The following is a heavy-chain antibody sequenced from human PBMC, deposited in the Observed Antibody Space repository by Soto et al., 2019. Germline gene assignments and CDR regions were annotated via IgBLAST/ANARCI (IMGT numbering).Heavy chain of an antibody. CDR1: GYTFTSNG. CDR2: ISAYNGNT. Sequence: QVQLVQSGAEVKKPGASVKVSCKASGYTFTSNGISWVRQAPGQGLEWMGWISAYNGNTNYAQKLQGRVTMTTDTHTSTAYMELRSLRSDDTAVYYCARDLAYCGGDCYPIDYWGQGTLVTVSS. D-gene: IGHD2-21*02. V-gene: IGHV1-18*01. J-gene: IGHJ4*02. CDR3: ARDLAYCGGDCYPIDY.